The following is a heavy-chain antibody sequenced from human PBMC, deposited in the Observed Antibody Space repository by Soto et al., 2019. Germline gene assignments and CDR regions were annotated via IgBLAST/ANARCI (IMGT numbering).Heavy chain of an antibody. CDR1: GGSISSGDYY. D-gene: IGHD6-13*01. CDR2: IYYSGST. J-gene: IGHJ6*02. CDR3: ARDGPDGSSWYRTDYYYGMDV. Sequence: NPSETLSLTCTVSGGSISSGDYYWSWIRQPPGKGLECIGYIYYSGSTYYNPSLKSRVTISVDTSKNQFSLKLSSVTAADTAVYYCARDGPDGSSWYRTDYYYGMDVWGQGTTVTVSS. V-gene: IGHV4-30-4*01.